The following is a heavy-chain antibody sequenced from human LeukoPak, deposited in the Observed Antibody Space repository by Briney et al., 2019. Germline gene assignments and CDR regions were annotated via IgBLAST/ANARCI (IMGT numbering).Heavy chain of an antibody. CDR2: INHSGST. J-gene: IGHJ3*02. CDR3: ATSYYDSSGYYYDDAFDI. V-gene: IGHV4-34*01. D-gene: IGHD3-22*01. CDR1: GGSFSSYY. Sequence: SETLSLTCAVYGGSFSSYYWSWIRQPPGKGLEWIGEINHSGSTNYNPSLKSRVTISVDTSKNQFSLKLSSVTAADTAVYYCATSYYDSSGYYYDDAFDIWGQGTMVTVSS.